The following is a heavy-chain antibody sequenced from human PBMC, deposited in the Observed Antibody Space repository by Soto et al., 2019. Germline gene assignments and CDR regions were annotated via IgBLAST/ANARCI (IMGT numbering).Heavy chain of an antibody. D-gene: IGHD1-1*01. Sequence: VASVKVSCKXSGGTFSSYAISWVRQAPGQGLEWMGGIIPIFGTANYAQKFQGRVTITADESTSTAYMELSSLRSEDTAVYYCARGKGMEENYYYYGLDIWGQGTTVTVSS. CDR2: IIPIFGTA. J-gene: IGHJ6*02. V-gene: IGHV1-69*13. CDR1: GGTFSSYA. CDR3: ARGKGMEENYYYYGLDI.